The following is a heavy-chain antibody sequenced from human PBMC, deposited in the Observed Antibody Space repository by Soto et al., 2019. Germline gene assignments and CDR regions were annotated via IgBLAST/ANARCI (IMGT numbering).Heavy chain of an antibody. Sequence: EVQLVESGGGVVKPGGSLRLSCAASGFTVTNAWMSWVRQAPGKGLEWVGRIKGKTEGGTTDYAAPVRGRFTMSRDDSRNTLYLQMNSLKTEDTAVYYCTTVPSGWRAPGGWGQGTLVTVSS. V-gene: IGHV3-15*01. CDR2: IKGKTEGGTT. D-gene: IGHD3-3*01. J-gene: IGHJ4*02. CDR1: GFTVTNAW. CDR3: TTVPSGWRAPGG.